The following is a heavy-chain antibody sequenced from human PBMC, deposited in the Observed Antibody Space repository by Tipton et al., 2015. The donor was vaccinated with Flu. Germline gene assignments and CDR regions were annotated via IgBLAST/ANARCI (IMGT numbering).Heavy chain of an antibody. CDR2: IYAGDSDT. V-gene: IGHV5-51*01. Sequence: QLVQSGAEVKKPGESLKISCKGSGYSFTKYWIAWVRQMPGKGLEWMGIIYAGDSDTRYSPPFQGQVTISADKTISTAYLQWSSLKASDTAIYYCARKVDWHDAFDIWGQGTVVTVSS. CDR1: GYSFTKYW. J-gene: IGHJ3*02. D-gene: IGHD3-9*01. CDR3: ARKVDWHDAFDI.